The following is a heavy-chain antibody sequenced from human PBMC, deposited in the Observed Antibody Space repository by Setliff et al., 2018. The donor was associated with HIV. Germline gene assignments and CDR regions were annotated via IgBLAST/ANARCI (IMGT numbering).Heavy chain of an antibody. V-gene: IGHV4-59*06. CDR3: ARLSTTSRDFDS. CDR1: GGSITGYY. J-gene: IGHJ4*02. CDR2: VSYTGTT. Sequence: SETLSLTCTVSGGSITGYYWSWIRQPPGKGLEWIGFVSYTGTTHYSPSLKSRLSISIDTSKNQFSLKLTSVTAADTAVYYCARLSTTSRDFDSWGQGTLVTVSS. D-gene: IGHD2-2*01.